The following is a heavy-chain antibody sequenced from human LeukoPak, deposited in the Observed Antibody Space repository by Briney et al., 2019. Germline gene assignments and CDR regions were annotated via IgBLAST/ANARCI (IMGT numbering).Heavy chain of an antibody. CDR3: ARGRWAAAGTSGFYYGMDV. V-gene: IGHV1-8*01. CDR2: MNPNSGNT. D-gene: IGHD6-13*01. CDR1: GYTFTSYD. Sequence: ASVKVSCKASGYTFTSYDINWVRQATGQGLEWMGWMNPNSGNTGYAQKFQGRVTMTRNTSISTAYMELSSLRSEDTAVYYCARGRWAAAGTSGFYYGMDVWGQGTTVTVSS. J-gene: IGHJ6*02.